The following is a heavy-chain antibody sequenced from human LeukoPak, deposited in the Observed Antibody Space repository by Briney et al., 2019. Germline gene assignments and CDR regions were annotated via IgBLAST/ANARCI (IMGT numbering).Heavy chain of an antibody. D-gene: IGHD2-15*01. Sequence: PGGSLRLSCAASGFIVSSNYMSWVRQAPGKGLEWVSVIYIGGTTYYADSVKGRFTISRDNSKNTLYLQMNSLRAEDTAVYYCAREEYCSGGSCYRYYYYGMDVWGQGTTVTVSS. CDR2: IYIGGTT. CDR1: GFIVSSNY. J-gene: IGHJ6*02. CDR3: AREEYCSGGSCYRYYYYGMDV. V-gene: IGHV3-66*01.